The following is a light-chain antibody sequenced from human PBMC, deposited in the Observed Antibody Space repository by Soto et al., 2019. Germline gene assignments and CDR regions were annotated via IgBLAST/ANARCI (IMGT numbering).Light chain of an antibody. CDR1: QAISDN. Sequence: EIVLTQSPGTLSLSPGERATLSCRASQAISDNLAWYQHKPGQPPRLLIYDASTRATGIPARFSGSGSGTDFTLTISRLEPEDFAVYYCQQYGSSPTTFGQGTKVDIK. CDR2: DAS. V-gene: IGKV3-20*01. J-gene: IGKJ1*01. CDR3: QQYGSSPTT.